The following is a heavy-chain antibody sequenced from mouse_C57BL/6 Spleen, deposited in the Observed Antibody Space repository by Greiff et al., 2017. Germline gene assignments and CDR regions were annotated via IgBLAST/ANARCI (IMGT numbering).Heavy chain of an antibody. D-gene: IGHD1-1*01. J-gene: IGHJ1*03. V-gene: IGHV3-6*01. CDR2: ISYDGSN. Sequence: QLHESVPGLVKPSQSLSLTCSVTGYSIPRGYYWNWIRQFPGNKLEWMGYISYDGSNNYNPSLKNRISITRDTSKNQFFLKLNSVTTEDTATYYSAREGITTVVDWYFDVWGTGTTVTVSS. CDR3: AREGITTVVDWYFDV. CDR1: GYSIPRGYY.